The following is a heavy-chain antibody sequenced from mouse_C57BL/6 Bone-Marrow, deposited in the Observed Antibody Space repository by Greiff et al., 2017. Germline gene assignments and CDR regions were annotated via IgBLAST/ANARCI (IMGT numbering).Heavy chain of an antibody. CDR1: GYTFTSYG. V-gene: IGHV1-81*01. CDR3: ARERWLLNY. D-gene: IGHD2-3*01. J-gene: IGHJ2*01. CDR2: IYPRSGNT. Sequence: VKLQESGAELARPGASVKLSCKASGYTFTSYGISWVKQRTGQGLEWIGEIYPRSGNTYYNEKFKGKATLTADKSSSTAYMELPSLTSEDSAVYFCARERWLLNYWGQGTTRTVSS.